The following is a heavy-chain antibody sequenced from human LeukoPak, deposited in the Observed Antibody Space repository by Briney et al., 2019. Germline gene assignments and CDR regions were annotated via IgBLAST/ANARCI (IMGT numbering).Heavy chain of an antibody. Sequence: GGSLRLSCAASGFTFSSYAMSWVRHAPGKGLEWVSAISGSGGSTYYADSVKGRFTISRDNSKNTLYLQMNSLRAEDTAVYYCAKASIVVVVAATGGSIDYWGQGTLVTVSS. CDR1: GFTFSSYA. CDR3: AKASIVVVVAATGGSIDY. D-gene: IGHD2-15*01. CDR2: ISGSGGST. V-gene: IGHV3-23*01. J-gene: IGHJ4*02.